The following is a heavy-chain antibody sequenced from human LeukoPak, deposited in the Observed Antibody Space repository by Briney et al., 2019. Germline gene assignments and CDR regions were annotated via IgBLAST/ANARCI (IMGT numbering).Heavy chain of an antibody. D-gene: IGHD6-19*01. CDR3: ARVSYSSGWFFDY. CDR2: ISSTSTYI. J-gene: IGHJ4*02. Sequence: RGGSLRLSCAASGFTFSSFNMSWVRQAPGKGLEWVSSISSTSTYIYDADSVKGRFTISRDNAKNSLYLQMNSLRAEDTAVYYCARVSYSSGWFFDYWGQGTLVTVSS. V-gene: IGHV3-21*01. CDR1: GFTFSSFN.